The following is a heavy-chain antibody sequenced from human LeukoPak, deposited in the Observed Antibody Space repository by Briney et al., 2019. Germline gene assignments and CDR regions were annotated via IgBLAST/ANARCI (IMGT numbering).Heavy chain of an antibody. V-gene: IGHV4-31*03. Sequence: PSETLSLTCTVSGGSISSGGYYWSWIRQHPGKGLEWIGYIYYSGSTYYNPSLKSRVTISVDTSKNQFSLKLSSVTAADTAVYYCARGYCNGGSCYSRDPSTLNNFDYWGQGTLVTVSS. CDR1: GGSISSGGYY. D-gene: IGHD2-15*01. CDR3: ARGYCNGGSCYSRDPSTLNNFDY. J-gene: IGHJ4*02. CDR2: IYYSGST.